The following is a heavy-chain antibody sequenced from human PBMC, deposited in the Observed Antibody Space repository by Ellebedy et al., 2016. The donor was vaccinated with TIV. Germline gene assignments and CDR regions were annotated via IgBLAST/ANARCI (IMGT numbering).Heavy chain of an antibody. CDR1: GASISSYY. Sequence: MPSETLSLTCFVSGASISSYYWSWIRQPPGKGLEWIGYMSSSGNTNYNPSLKSRVTTSIDTSKNQFSLKLSSVTAADTAVYYCARMRYCGGDCWYFDSWGQGTLVTVSS. D-gene: IGHD2-21*02. J-gene: IGHJ4*02. V-gene: IGHV4-59*08. CDR3: ARMRYCGGDCWYFDS. CDR2: MSSSGNT.